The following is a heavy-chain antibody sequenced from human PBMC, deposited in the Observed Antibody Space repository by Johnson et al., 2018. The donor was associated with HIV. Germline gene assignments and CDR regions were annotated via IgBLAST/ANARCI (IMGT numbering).Heavy chain of an antibody. Sequence: VQLVESGGGVVQPGRSLRLSCVASGFTFSRYAVHWFRQAPGKGLEWVAIITHDGSKKYYADSVQGRFTISRDDSKNTLYLQMNSLRAEDTAVYYCAKERTDMVTPFDAWGEGTRVTVSS. CDR2: ITHDGSKK. V-gene: IGHV3-30*04. J-gene: IGHJ3*01. CDR3: AKERTDMVTPFDA. CDR1: GFTFSRYA. D-gene: IGHD5-18*01.